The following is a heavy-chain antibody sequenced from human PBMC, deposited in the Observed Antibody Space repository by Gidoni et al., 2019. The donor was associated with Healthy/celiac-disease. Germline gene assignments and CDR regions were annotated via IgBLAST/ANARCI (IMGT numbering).Heavy chain of an antibody. V-gene: IGHV4-39*01. D-gene: IGHD2-15*01. Sequence: QLQLHHAGAGPVKPSETLSPACTGAGGSSTSRNHYWGWIRPPPGKGLEWIWSISCSGSTYYNPSLKSRVTISVDTSKTQFSLKLSSVTAADTAVYYCARHSCSGGSCYSVFPFDYWGQGTLVTVSS. CDR2: ISCSGST. J-gene: IGHJ4*02. CDR3: ARHSCSGGSCYSVFPFDY. CDR1: GGSSTSRNHY.